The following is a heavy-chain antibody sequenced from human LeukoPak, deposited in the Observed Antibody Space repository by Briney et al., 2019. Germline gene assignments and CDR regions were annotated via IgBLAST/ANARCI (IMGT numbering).Heavy chain of an antibody. CDR2: ISSSSSYI. D-gene: IGHD6-6*01. J-gene: IGHJ4*02. CDR1: GFTFSRYS. Sequence: PGGSLRLSCAASGFTFSRYSMNWVRQAPGKGLEWVSSISSSSSYIYYADSVKGRFTISRDNAKNSLYLQMNSLRAADTAVYYCARVKGTSYLSSFDYWGQGTLVTVSS. V-gene: IGHV3-21*01. CDR3: ARVKGTSYLSSFDY.